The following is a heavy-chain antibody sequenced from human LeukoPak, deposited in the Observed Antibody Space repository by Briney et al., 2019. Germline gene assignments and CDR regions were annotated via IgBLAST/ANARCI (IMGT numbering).Heavy chain of an antibody. J-gene: IGHJ6*03. CDR1: GYSISSGYY. V-gene: IGHV4-61*01. CDR3: ARFPGGAEYRHYYYMDV. D-gene: IGHD1-14*01. CDR2: IYYSDST. Sequence: SETLSLTCTVSGYSISSGYYWGWIRQPPGKGLECIAYIYYSDSTNYKPSLKSRVTVSVDTSKNQFSLKLSSVTAADTAVYYCARFPGGAEYRHYYYMDVWGTGTTVTVSS.